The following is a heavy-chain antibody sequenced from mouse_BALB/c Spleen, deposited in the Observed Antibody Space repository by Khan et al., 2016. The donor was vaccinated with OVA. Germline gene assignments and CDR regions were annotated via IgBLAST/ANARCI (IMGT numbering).Heavy chain of an antibody. CDR1: GFTFSTYG. D-gene: IGHD1-1*01. CDR3: ARLAYYYNRGGFAY. V-gene: IGHV5-6*01. CDR2: ISSGGHYT. J-gene: IGHJ3*01. Sequence: EVELVESGGDLVKTGGSLKLSCAASGFTFSTYGMSWVRQTPDKRLEWVATISSGGHYTYYIDSVKGRFTISRDNAKNILYLQMTSLRSEDTAMYYCARLAYYYNRGGFAYWGQGTLVTVFA.